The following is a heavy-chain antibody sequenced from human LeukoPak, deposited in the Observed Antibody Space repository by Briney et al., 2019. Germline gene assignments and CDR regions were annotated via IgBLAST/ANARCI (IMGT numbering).Heavy chain of an antibody. CDR3: ARDRTGDSVVDY. CDR1: GGSISSGGYS. V-gene: IGHV4-31*03. CDR2: IYYSGNT. D-gene: IGHD7-27*01. Sequence: PSETLSLTCTVSGGSISSGGYSWSWIRQHPGKGLEWIGYIYYSGNTYYNPSLKSRVTISVDTSKNQFSLKLSSVTAADTAVYYCARDRTGDSVVDYGGQGTLVTVSS. J-gene: IGHJ4*02.